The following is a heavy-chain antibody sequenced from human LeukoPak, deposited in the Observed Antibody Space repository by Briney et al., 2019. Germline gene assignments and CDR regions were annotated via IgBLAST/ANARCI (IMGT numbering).Heavy chain of an antibody. V-gene: IGHV1-69*02. Sequence: GASVKVSCKASGGTSITHIINWVRQAPGQGLEWMGWIIPMLGIPNYAQKFQGRVTFTADRSTNTAYMALSSLRSEDTAVYYCARHSSRESFYDFDSWGQGALIIVSS. CDR3: ARHSSRESFYDFDS. CDR2: IIPMLGIP. CDR1: GGTSITHI. J-gene: IGHJ4*02. D-gene: IGHD3-16*01.